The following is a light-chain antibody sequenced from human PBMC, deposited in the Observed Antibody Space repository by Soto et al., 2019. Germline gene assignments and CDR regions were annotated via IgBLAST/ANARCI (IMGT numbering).Light chain of an antibody. V-gene: IGLV2-23*01. CDR1: SSDVGSYNL. Sequence: QYALTQPASVSGSPGQSITISCTGTSSDVGSYNLVSWYQQHPDKAPKLMISEGNKRPSGVSNRFSGSKAGNTASLTISGLQAEDEADYFCCSYAASNTYVFGTGTKLTVL. CDR3: CSYAASNTYV. CDR2: EGN. J-gene: IGLJ1*01.